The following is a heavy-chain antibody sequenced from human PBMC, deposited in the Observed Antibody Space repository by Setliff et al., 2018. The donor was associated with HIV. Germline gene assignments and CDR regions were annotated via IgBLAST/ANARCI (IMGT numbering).Heavy chain of an antibody. D-gene: IGHD1-26*01. CDR2: IYTSGST. CDR3: ARRSLNSTPDAFGI. V-gene: IGHV4-61*02. CDR1: GGSISSGSYY. J-gene: IGHJ3*02. Sequence: SETLSLTCTVSGGSISSGSYYWSWIRQPAGKGLQWIGRIYTSGSTNYNPSLKSRVTISVDTSKNQFSLKLNSVTAADTAVYYCARRSLNSTPDAFGIWGQGTMVTVSS.